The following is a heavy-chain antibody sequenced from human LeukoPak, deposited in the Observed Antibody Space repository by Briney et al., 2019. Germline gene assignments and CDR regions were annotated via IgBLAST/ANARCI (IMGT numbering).Heavy chain of an antibody. Sequence: GGSLRLSCAASGFTFSSYRMNWVRQAPGKGPEWVSYITGSSSTIYYAESVKGRFTISRDNAKNSLYLQMNSLRAEDTAVYYCARVRDAYNYFHYWGQGTLVTVSS. CDR2: ITGSSSTI. CDR1: GFTFSSYR. J-gene: IGHJ4*02. D-gene: IGHD2-2*01. CDR3: ARVRDAYNYFHY. V-gene: IGHV3-48*01.